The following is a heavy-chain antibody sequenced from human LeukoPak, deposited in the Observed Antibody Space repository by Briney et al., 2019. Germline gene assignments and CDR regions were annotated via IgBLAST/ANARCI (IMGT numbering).Heavy chain of an antibody. Sequence: ASVKVSCKASGYTFTKYGMNWVRQATGQGLKWMGWMNPNSGNTGYAQKFQGRVTITRNTSISTAYMGLSSLRSEDTAVYYCARGGGPSQTYYFDYWGQGTLVTVSS. CDR1: GYTFTKYG. CDR3: ARGGGPSQTYYFDY. CDR2: MNPNSGNT. V-gene: IGHV1-8*03. D-gene: IGHD3-16*01. J-gene: IGHJ4*02.